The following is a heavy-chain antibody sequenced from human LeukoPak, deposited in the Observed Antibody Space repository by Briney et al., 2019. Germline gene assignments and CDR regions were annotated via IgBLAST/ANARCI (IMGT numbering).Heavy chain of an antibody. Sequence: EASVNVSCKASGYRFTGYYIHWVRQAPGQGLEWMAWINPNSGGTNYAQNFQGRVTVTRDTSVSTAYMEVSRLRSDDTAVYYCARDRRGYYDSGSYYPLIWGQGTLVTVPS. CDR3: ARDRRGYYDSGSYYPLI. CDR2: INPNSGGT. D-gene: IGHD3-10*01. V-gene: IGHV1-2*02. CDR1: GYRFTGYY. J-gene: IGHJ4*02.